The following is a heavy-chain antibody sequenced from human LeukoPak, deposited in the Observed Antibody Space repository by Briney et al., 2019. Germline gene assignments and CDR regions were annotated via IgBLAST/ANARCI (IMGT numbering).Heavy chain of an antibody. D-gene: IGHD6-19*01. CDR3: ATPPIFSSEYFLDY. CDR2: ISSSGSTI. CDR1: GFTFSSYG. V-gene: IGHV3-48*04. J-gene: IGHJ4*01. Sequence: GGSLRLSCAASGFTFSSYGMSWVRQAPGKGLEWVSYISSSGSTIYYADSVKGRFTISRDNAKNSLYLQMNSLRVEDTAVYYCATPPIFSSEYFLDYWGLGTLVTVSS.